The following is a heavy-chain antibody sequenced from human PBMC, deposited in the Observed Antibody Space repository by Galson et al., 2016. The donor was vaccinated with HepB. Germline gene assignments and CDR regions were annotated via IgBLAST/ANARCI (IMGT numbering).Heavy chain of an antibody. Sequence: PALVKPTQTLTLTCTFSGFSLTTSGVGVGWIRQPPGKALEWLALIYWDDNRRYSPSLKTRLTITKDTSKNEVVLTMTNMAPVDTATYYCAHRYRRLGATLFDSWGQGALVTVSS. CDR1: GFSLTTSGVG. V-gene: IGHV2-5*02. D-gene: IGHD1-26*01. CDR2: IYWDDNR. CDR3: AHRYRRLGATLFDS. J-gene: IGHJ4*02.